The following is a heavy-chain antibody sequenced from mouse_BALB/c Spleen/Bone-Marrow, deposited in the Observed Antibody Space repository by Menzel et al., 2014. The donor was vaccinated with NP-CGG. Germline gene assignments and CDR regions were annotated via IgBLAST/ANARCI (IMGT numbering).Heavy chain of an antibody. CDR3: CLYRFHPHWFAY. CDR2: IDPENGDT. CDR1: GFNIKDYY. Sequence: EVQLQQSGAELVRPGASVKLSCTASGFNIKDYYMHWVKQRPEQGLEWIGWIDPENGDTEYAPNFQGKATMTADTSSNTAFQLLSSMPSEDAAVYYCCLYRFHPHWFAYWGQGTLVTVSA. D-gene: IGHD2-14*01. V-gene: IGHV14-4*02. J-gene: IGHJ3*01.